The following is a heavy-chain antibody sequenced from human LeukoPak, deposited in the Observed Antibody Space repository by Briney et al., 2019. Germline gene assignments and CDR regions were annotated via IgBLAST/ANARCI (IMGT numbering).Heavy chain of an antibody. J-gene: IGHJ4*02. CDR1: GGSISSSSYY. Sequence: SETLSLTCTVSGGSISSSSYYWGWIRQPPGKGLEWIGSIYYSGSTYYNPSLKSRVTISVDTSKNQFSLKLSSVTAADTAVYYCASYYYDSSGYYPAWEGGQGTLVTVSS. CDR2: IYYSGST. V-gene: IGHV4-39*07. CDR3: ASYYYDSSGYYPAWE. D-gene: IGHD3-22*01.